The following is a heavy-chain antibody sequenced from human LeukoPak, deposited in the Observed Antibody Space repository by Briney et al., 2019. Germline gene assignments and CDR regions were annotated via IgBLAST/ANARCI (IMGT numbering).Heavy chain of an antibody. CDR1: GFTFSSYG. V-gene: IGHV3-30*18. CDR2: ISYDGSNK. D-gene: IGHD1-26*01. CDR3: AKDPLGGDSGSYYEVGELGMDV. J-gene: IGHJ6*02. Sequence: GRSLRLSCAVSGFTFSSYGMHWVRQAPGKGLEWVAVISYDGSNKYYADSVKGRFTISRDKSKNTLYLQMNSLRAEDTAVYYCAKDPLGGDSGSYYEVGELGMDVWGQGTTVTVSS.